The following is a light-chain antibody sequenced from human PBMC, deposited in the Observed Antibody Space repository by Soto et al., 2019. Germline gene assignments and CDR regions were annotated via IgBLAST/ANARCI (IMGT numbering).Light chain of an antibody. CDR2: SNK. J-gene: IGLJ3*02. V-gene: IGLV1-44*01. CDR1: SSNIGSNT. Sequence: QSVLTQPPSVSGTPGQRVTISCSGSSSNIGSNTVNWYQQIPGTAPKLLIYSNKQRPSGVPDRFSGSKSGTSASLAISGLQSEDEADYYCAAWDDSLNGRLFGGGTKLTVL. CDR3: AAWDDSLNGRL.